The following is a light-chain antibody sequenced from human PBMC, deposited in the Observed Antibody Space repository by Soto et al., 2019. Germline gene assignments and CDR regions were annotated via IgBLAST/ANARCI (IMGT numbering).Light chain of an antibody. CDR3: QEYNGRSS. J-gene: IGKJ1*01. CDR2: RTS. V-gene: IGKV3-15*01. Sequence: VTTQSPATLSVSPGERATLSCRASQAVAGDLAWYQQTPGQPPRLLIYRTSTRATGVPARFSGSGSGTEFTLTISSLQSEDFAVYYCQEYNGRSSFGQGTKVEIK. CDR1: QAVAGD.